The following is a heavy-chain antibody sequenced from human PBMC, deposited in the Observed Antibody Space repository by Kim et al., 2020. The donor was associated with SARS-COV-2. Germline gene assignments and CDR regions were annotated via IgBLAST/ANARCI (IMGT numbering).Heavy chain of an antibody. D-gene: IGHD6-13*01. CDR1: GYSFTSYW. V-gene: IGHV5-51*01. Sequence: GESLKISCQGSGYSFTSYWIGWVRQMPGKGLEWMGIIYPGDSDTRYSPSFQGQVTISADKSISTAYLQWSSLKASDTAMYYCATSHGLFSSSWWAPNYWGQGTLVTVSS. J-gene: IGHJ4*02. CDR2: IYPGDSDT. CDR3: ATSHGLFSSSWWAPNY.